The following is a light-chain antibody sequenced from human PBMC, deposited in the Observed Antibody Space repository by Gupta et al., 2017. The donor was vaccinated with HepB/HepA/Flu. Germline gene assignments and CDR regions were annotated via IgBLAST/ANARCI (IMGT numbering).Light chain of an antibody. CDR2: LAY. V-gene: IGKV2-28*01. Sequence: DVVMTQSPLSLPVTPGEPASISCRSSQSLRHSNGYTYLDWYLQRPGQSPQLLIYLAYNRASGVPDRFAGSGSGKDFTLSSTRVEAEDVGVYYGVHYLQTPTFGHGTKVDI. J-gene: IGKJ3*01. CDR1: QSLRHSNGYTY. CDR3: VHYLQTPT.